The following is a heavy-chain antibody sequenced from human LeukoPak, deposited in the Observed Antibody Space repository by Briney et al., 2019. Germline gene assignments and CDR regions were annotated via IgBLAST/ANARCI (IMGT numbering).Heavy chain of an antibody. CDR2: INPNSGGT. CDR3: ARGGRLLHKAYYYYGMDV. J-gene: IGHJ6*02. CDR1: GYTFTGYY. Sequence: ASVKVSCKASGYTFTGYYMHWVRQAPGQGLEWMGWINPNSGGTNYAQKFQGRVTMTRDTSISTPYMELSRLRSDDTAVYYCARGGRLLHKAYYYYGMDVWGQGTTVTVSS. V-gene: IGHV1-2*02. D-gene: IGHD3-22*01.